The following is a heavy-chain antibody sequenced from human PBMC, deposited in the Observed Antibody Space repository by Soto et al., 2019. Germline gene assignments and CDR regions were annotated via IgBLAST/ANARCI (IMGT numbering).Heavy chain of an antibody. CDR1: GFTFRNYW. D-gene: IGHD3-10*01. CDR2: INSYTSDT. CDR3: VCEERFVGNFDL. Sequence: EVHLAESGGSLVQPGESLGLSCAASGFTFRNYWMHWVRQAPGKGLEWFSRINSYTSDTSYADSVKGRFTVSRDNAKNTLYLQMQSLRVEDTAVYYCVCEERFVGNFDLWGQGTLVIVSS. J-gene: IGHJ4*02. V-gene: IGHV3-74*01.